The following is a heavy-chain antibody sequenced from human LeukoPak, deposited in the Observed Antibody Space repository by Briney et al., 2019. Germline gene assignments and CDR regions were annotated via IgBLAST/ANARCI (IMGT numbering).Heavy chain of an antibody. J-gene: IGHJ4*02. V-gene: IGHV3-30-3*01. Sequence: GGSLRLSCAASGFTFNTFTMHWVRQAPGKGLEWVAVISYDGSEKYNADSVKGRFTVSRDNSKNTLYLQVNSLTTDDTAVYYCARGYGRSRISTIDYWGQGTLVTVSS. CDR1: GFTFNTFT. CDR3: ARGYGRSRISTIDY. CDR2: ISYDGSEK. D-gene: IGHD1-14*01.